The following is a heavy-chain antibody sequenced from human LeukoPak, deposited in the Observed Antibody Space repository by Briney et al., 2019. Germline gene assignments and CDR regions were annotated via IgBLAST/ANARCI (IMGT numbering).Heavy chain of an antibody. CDR3: ARDPGNLWFGESPAFDI. CDR1: GGSISSGDYY. CDR2: IYYSGST. D-gene: IGHD3-10*01. J-gene: IGHJ3*02. Sequence: PSETLSLTCTVSGGSISSGDYYWSWIRQPPGTGLEWIGYIYYSGSTYYNPSLKSRVTISVDTSKNQFSLKLSSVTAADTAVYYCARDPGNLWFGESPAFDIWGQGTMVTVSS. V-gene: IGHV4-30-4*08.